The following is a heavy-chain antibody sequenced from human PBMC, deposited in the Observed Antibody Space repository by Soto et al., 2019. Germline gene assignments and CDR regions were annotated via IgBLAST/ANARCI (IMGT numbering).Heavy chain of an antibody. V-gene: IGHV3-30*18. Sequence: QVQLVESGGGVVQPGRSLRLSCAASGFTFSNYGMHWVRQAPGKGLEWVALISYDGYNKYYADSVKGRFTISRDSSKSTLYLQMDSLKAEHTAVYYCAKDPANVEIHGAFDYWGQGTLVTVSS. CDR1: GFTFSNYG. CDR3: AKDPANVEIHGAFDY. CDR2: ISYDGYNK. D-gene: IGHD4-17*01. J-gene: IGHJ4*02.